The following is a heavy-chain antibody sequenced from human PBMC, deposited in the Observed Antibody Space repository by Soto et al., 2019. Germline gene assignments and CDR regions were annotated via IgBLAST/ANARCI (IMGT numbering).Heavy chain of an antibody. CDR2: ISAYNGNT. Sequence: GASVKVSCKASGYTFTSYGISWVRQAPGQGLEWMGWISAYNGNTNYAQKLQGRVTMTTDTSTNTAYMELSSLRSEDTAVYYCATVFGRRFLEWLYFDYWGQGTLVTVSS. CDR3: ATVFGRRFLEWLYFDY. D-gene: IGHD3-3*01. V-gene: IGHV1-18*01. CDR1: GYTFTSYG. J-gene: IGHJ4*02.